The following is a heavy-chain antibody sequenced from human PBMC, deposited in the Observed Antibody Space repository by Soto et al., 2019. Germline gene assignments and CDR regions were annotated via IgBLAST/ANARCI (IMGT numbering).Heavy chain of an antibody. CDR2: ISSSSSTI. CDR1: GFTFSSYS. V-gene: IGHV3-48*02. J-gene: IGHJ6*02. Sequence: ESGGGLVQPGGSLRLSCAASGFTFSSYSMNWVRQAPGKGLEWVSYISSSSSTIYYADSVKGRFTISRDNAKNSLYLQMNSLRDEDTAVYYCARDRSDGYSGYGMDVWGQGTTVTVSS. CDR3: ARDRSDGYSGYGMDV. D-gene: IGHD2-15*01.